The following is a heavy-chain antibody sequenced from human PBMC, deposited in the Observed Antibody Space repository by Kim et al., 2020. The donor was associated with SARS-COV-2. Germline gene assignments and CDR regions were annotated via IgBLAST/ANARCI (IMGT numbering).Heavy chain of an antibody. CDR3: LRNLGTDNNWYYYFVH. J-gene: IGHJ4*01. D-gene: IGHD1-1*01. V-gene: IGHV3-33*01. Sequence: GGSLRLSCAASGFAFSDYGMHWVRQAPGKGLEWVALLWADGRSEYYTVSVNGRFTITRDNSKNKLVVQMNSQRAENTAVDFCLRNLGTDNNWYYYFVH. CDR1: GFAFSDYG. CDR2: LWADGRSE.